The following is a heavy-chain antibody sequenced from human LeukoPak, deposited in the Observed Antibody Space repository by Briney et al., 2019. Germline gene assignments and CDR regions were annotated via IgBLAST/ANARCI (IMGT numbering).Heavy chain of an antibody. CDR1: GYTFTGYY. J-gene: IGHJ4*02. V-gene: IGHV1-2*02. Sequence: ASVKVSCKASGYTFTGYYMHWVRQAPGQGLEWMGWINPNSGGTNYAQKLQGRVTMTRDTSISTAYMELSRLRSDDTAVYYCARGRDYYDSSGYYPTSPLDYWGQGTLVTVSS. CDR3: ARGRDYYDSSGYYPTSPLDY. D-gene: IGHD3-22*01. CDR2: INPNSGGT.